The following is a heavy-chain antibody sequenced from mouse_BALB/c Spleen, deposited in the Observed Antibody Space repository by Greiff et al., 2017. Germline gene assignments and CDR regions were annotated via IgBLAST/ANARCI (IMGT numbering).Heavy chain of an antibody. CDR2: FDPETGGT. D-gene: IGHD1-2*01. Sequence: QVHVKQPGAELVRPGASVTLSCKASGYTFTDYEMHWVKQTPVHGLEWIGAFDPETGGTAYNQKFKGKATLTADKSSSTAYMELRSLTSEDSAVYYCTRGCSFITTATDYWGQGTTRTVST. CDR3: TRGCSFITTATDY. V-gene: IGHV1-15*01. J-gene: IGHJ2*01. CDR1: GYTFTDYE.